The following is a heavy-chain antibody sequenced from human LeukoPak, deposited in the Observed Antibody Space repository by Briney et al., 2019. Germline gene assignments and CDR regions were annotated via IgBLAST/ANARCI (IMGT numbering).Heavy chain of an antibody. J-gene: IGHJ4*02. CDR3: ARGTVVRLDY. CDR1: GFTFSSYE. V-gene: IGHV3-48*03. CDR2: ISSSGSTI. Sequence: GGSLRLSCAASGFTFSSYEMNWVRLAPGKGLEWVSYISSSGSTIYYADSVKGRFTISRDNAKNSLYLQMNSLRAEDTAVYYCARGTVVRLDYWGQGTLVTVSS. D-gene: IGHD4-23*01.